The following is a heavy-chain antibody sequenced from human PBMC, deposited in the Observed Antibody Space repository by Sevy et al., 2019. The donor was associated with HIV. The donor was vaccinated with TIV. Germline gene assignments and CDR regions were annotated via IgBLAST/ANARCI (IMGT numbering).Heavy chain of an antibody. CDR1: GGSISNYY. CDR2: IYYSGDT. D-gene: IGHD4-4*01. V-gene: IGHV4-59*12. Sequence: SESLSLTCTVSGGSISNYYWSWIRQPPGKGFERIGYIYYSGDTNYNPSLQSRVTISVDTFNNQFFLKLSSVTAADTAVYYCARRVTFYGMDVWGQGTTVRVSS. J-gene: IGHJ6*02. CDR3: ARRVTFYGMDV.